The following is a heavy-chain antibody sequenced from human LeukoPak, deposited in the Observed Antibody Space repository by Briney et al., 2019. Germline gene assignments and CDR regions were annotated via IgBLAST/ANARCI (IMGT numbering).Heavy chain of an antibody. CDR2: ISASGGST. V-gene: IGHV3-23*01. J-gene: IGHJ4*02. CDR3: AKDRGSAYYYIDY. CDR1: GFTFSSYA. D-gene: IGHD3-22*01. Sequence: GGSLRLSCAASGFTFSSYAMSWVRQAPGKGLEWVSAISASGGSTYYADSVKGRFTISRGNSKNTLFLQMNSLRAEDTAVYYCAKDRGSAYYYIDYWGQGTLVTVSS.